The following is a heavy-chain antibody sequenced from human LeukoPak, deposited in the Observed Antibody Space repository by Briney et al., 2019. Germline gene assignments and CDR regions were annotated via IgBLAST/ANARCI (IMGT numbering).Heavy chain of an antibody. CDR1: GGTFSGYV. CDR3: ARCSSGGCFFDF. J-gene: IGHJ4*02. CDR2: IIPMLNKA. Sequence: SMKVSCKASGGTFSGYVISWVRQAPGQGLEWKGGIIPMLNKANYAQKFQGRVTVTTDESTSTANMELRSLRSEATAIYYCARCSSGGCFFDFWAQGTLVTVSS. D-gene: IGHD2-15*01. V-gene: IGHV1-69*05.